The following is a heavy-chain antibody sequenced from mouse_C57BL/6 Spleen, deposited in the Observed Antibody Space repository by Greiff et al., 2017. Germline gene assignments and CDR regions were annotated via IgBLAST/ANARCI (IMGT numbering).Heavy chain of an antibody. CDR2: IDPSDSYT. Sequence: QVQLQQPGAELVKPGASVKLSCKASGYTFTSYWMQWVKQRPGQGLEWIGEIDPSDSYTNYNQKFKGKATLTVDTSSSTAYMQLSSLTSEDSAVYYGARFRITTVVATDYWGKGTTLTVSS. D-gene: IGHD1-1*01. J-gene: IGHJ2*01. V-gene: IGHV1-50*01. CDR3: ARFRITTVVATDY. CDR1: GYTFTSYW.